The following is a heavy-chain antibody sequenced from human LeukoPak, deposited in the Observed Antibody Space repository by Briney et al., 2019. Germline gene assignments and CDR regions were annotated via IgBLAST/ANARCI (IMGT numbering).Heavy chain of an antibody. CDR1: GFTFISYW. CDR2: ISYDGSNK. J-gene: IGHJ3*02. Sequence: GGSLRLSCAASGFTFISYWMSWVRQAPGKGLEWVAVISYDGSNKYYADSVKGRFTISRDNSKNTLYLQMNSLRVEDTAVYYCARDLHDSSGYYYVSAFDIWGQGTMVTVSS. V-gene: IGHV3-30*03. CDR3: ARDLHDSSGYYYVSAFDI. D-gene: IGHD3-22*01.